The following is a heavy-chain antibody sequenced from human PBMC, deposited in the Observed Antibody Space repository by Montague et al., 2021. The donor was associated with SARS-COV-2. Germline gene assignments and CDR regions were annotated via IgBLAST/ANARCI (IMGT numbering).Heavy chain of an antibody. J-gene: IGHJ6*02. D-gene: IGHD4-23*01. CDR1: GFTFSSYG. V-gene: IGHV3-33*01. CDR2: IWYDGSNK. Sequence: SLRLSCAASGFTFSSYGMHWVRQAPGKGLEWVAVIWYDGSNKYYSDSLNGRFTISRDNSKNTLYLQMNSLRAEDTAVYYCAREDVYGGNSGGMDVWGQGTTVTVSS. CDR3: AREDVYGGNSGGMDV.